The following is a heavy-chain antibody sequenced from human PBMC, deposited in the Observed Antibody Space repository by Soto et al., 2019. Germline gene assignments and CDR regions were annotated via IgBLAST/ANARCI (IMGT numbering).Heavy chain of an antibody. CDR2: IYYSGST. V-gene: IGHV4-31*01. J-gene: IGHJ5*02. CDR1: GGSISSGGYY. CDR3: ARGYFDWFNWFDP. Sequence: SETLSLTCTVSGGSISSGGYYWSWIRQHPGKGLEWIGYIYYSGSTYYNPSLKSQVTISVDTSKNQFSLKLSSVTAADTAVYYCARGYFDWFNWFDPWGQGTLVTVSS. D-gene: IGHD3-9*01.